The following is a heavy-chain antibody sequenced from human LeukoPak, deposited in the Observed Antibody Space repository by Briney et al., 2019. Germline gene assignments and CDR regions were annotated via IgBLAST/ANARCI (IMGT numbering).Heavy chain of an antibody. CDR1: GVYVSSVD. J-gene: IGHJ3*02. CDR3: AGVLRGAFDI. V-gene: IGHV3-53*01. CDR2: IYSGGRT. Sequence: AWSLRPSYPDSGVYVSSVDMCCGRQTPGKRLEWISLIYSGGRTDYADSVKGRFTISRDNSKNMVYLQMNSLRGDDTAVYYCAGVLRGAFDIWGQGKMVAVSS.